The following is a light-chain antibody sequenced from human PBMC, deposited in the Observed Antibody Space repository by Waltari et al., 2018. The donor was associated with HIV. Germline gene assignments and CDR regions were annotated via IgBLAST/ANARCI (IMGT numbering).Light chain of an antibody. CDR3: QQLNTYPRT. CDR1: QDIRGY. J-gene: IGKJ4*01. V-gene: IGKV1-9*01. CDR2: PAS. Sequence: DIQLTQSPSFLSASVGDRVTFTCRASQDIRGYLAWYQQKPGKAPKFLIYPASTLQSGVPSRFSGSGSGTEFTLTISSLQPEDSATYYCQQLNTYPRTFGGGTTLEIK.